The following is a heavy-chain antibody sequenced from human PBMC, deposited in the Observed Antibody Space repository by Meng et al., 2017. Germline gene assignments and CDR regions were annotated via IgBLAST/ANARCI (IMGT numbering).Heavy chain of an antibody. Sequence: QVLFVQSGAELKKPGSSVKVSCKASGGTFSSYAISWVRQAPGQGLEWMGGIIPIFGTANYAQKFQGRVTITTDESTSTAYMKLSSLRSEDTAVYYCARGYRGYSYVHDAFDVWGQGTMVTVSS. J-gene: IGHJ3*01. CDR3: ARGYRGYSYVHDAFDV. CDR1: GGTFSSYA. V-gene: IGHV1-69*01. D-gene: IGHD5-18*01. CDR2: IIPIFGTA.